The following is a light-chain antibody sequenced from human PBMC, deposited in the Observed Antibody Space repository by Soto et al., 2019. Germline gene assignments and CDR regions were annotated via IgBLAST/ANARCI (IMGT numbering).Light chain of an antibody. CDR1: SSNIGSNH. V-gene: IGLV1-47*02. J-gene: IGLJ3*02. CDR3: SAWDGSLNGLV. Sequence: QSVLTQPPSASETPGQRVTISCSGSSSNIGSNHVYWYQHLPGTAPKLLIYNNVHRPSGVPDRFSGSKSGASGSLAISGLQLEDEADYYCSAWDGSLNGLVFGGGTKVTVL. CDR2: NNV.